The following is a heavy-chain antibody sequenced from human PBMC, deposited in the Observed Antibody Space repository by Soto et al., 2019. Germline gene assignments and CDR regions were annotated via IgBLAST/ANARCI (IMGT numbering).Heavy chain of an antibody. D-gene: IGHD1-26*01. V-gene: IGHV6-1*01. CDR2: TYYRSKWYN. CDR3: VRDNIVGGMDLFDY. CDR1: GDSVSSNSAA. Sequence: PSQTLSLTCAISGDSVSSNSAAWHWIRQSPSRGLEWLGRTYYRSKWYNDYAISVKSRITISPDTSKNQFSLQLNSVTPEDTAVYYCVRDNIVGGMDLFDYWGQGTLVTVSS. J-gene: IGHJ4*02.